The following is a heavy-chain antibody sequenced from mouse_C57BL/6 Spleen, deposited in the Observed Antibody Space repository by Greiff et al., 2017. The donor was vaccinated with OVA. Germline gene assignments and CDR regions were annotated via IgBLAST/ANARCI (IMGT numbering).Heavy chain of an antibody. Sequence: QVQLQQPGTELVKPGASVTLSCKASGYTFTSYWMHWVKPRPGQGLEWIGNINPSNGGTNYNEKFKSKATLTVDKSSSTAYMQLSSLTSEDSAVYYCARVTTVVDLYYFDYWGQGTTRTVSS. V-gene: IGHV1-53*01. CDR3: ARVTTVVDLYYFDY. D-gene: IGHD1-1*01. CDR2: INPSNGGT. J-gene: IGHJ2*01. CDR1: GYTFTSYW.